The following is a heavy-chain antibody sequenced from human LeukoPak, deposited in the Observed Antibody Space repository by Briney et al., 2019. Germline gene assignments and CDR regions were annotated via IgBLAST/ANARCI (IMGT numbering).Heavy chain of an antibody. CDR1: GGSISSGSYY. Sequence: PSETLSLTCTVSGGSISSGSYYWRWIRQPAGKGQEWIGRIYTSGSTNYNPSLKSRVTISVDRSKNQFSLKLSSVTAADTAVYYCAREVVRGVFDYWGQGTLVTVSS. CDR3: AREVVRGVFDY. J-gene: IGHJ4*02. V-gene: IGHV4-61*02. CDR2: IYTSGST. D-gene: IGHD3-10*01.